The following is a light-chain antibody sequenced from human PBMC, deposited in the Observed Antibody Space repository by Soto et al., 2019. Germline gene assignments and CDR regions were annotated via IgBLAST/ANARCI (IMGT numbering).Light chain of an antibody. Sequence: EIVMTQSPATLSVSPGERATLSYRASQSVNSNLAWYRQKPCQAPRLLISESSTRPTGVPARFSGSGFGTESIRTISSLESEDSGSYYCPPYNFWPPLSFGGGIKVEIK. V-gene: IGKV3-15*01. CDR1: QSVNSN. J-gene: IGKJ4*01. CDR3: PPYNFWPPLS. CDR2: ESS.